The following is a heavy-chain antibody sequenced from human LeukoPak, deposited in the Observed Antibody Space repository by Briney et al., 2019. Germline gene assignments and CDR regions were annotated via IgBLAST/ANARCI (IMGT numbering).Heavy chain of an antibody. J-gene: IGHJ4*02. Sequence: GGSLRLSCAASGFTFSSYSMNWVRQAPGKGLEWVSSISSSSSYIYYADSVKGRFTISRDNAKSSLYLQMNSLRAEDTAVYYCARDDRITGTTFPFDYWGQGTLVTVSS. CDR1: GFTFSSYS. CDR3: ARDDRITGTTFPFDY. D-gene: IGHD1-7*01. CDR2: ISSSSSYI. V-gene: IGHV3-21*01.